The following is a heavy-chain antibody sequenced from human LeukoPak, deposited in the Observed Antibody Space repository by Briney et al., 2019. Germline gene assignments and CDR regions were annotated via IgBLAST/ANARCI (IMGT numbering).Heavy chain of an antibody. CDR1: GFIFRTYW. J-gene: IGHJ3*02. D-gene: IGHD2-21*02. CDR3: ARIKYCGDDCLHAFDI. V-gene: IGHV3-7*01. CDR2: IKQDGSVK. Sequence: SGGSLRLSCAASGFIFRTYWMSWVRQAPGKGLEWVANIKQDGSVKYYVDSVKGRFTISRDNAKKSLYSQMNSLRAEDTAVYYCARIKYCGDDCLHAFDIWGQGTMVSVSS.